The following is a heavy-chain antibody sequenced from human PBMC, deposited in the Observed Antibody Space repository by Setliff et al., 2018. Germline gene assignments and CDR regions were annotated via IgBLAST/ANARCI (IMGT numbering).Heavy chain of an antibody. J-gene: IGHJ6*04. CDR2: INHSGST. V-gene: IGHV4-34*01. CDR3: ARAKTRILGV. D-gene: IGHD2-15*01. Sequence: KPSETLSLTCAVYGGSFSGYYWSWIRQPPGKGLEWIGEINHSGSTNYNPSLKSRVTISVDTSKYQFSLKLSSVTAADTAVYYCARAKTRILGVWGKGTTVTVSS. CDR1: GGSFSGYY.